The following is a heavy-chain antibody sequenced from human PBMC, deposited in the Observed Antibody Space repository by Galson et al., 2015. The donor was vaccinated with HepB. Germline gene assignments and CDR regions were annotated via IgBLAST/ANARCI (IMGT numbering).Heavy chain of an antibody. J-gene: IGHJ4*02. CDR1: GYTFTSYA. CDR3: ARRGYCSSTSCYIGYFDY. V-gene: IGHV1-69*13. CDR2: IIPIFGTA. Sequence: SVKVSCKASGYTFTSYAMHWVRQAPGQGLEWMGGIIPIFGTANYAQKFQGRVTITADESTSTAYMELSSLRSEDTAVYYCARRGYCSSTSCYIGYFDYWGQGTLVTVSS. D-gene: IGHD2-2*02.